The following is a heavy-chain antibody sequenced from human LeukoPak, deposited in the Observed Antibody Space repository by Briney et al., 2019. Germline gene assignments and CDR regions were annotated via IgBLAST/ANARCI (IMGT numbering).Heavy chain of an antibody. V-gene: IGHV4-59*01. CDR3: ARDLPRDIWFGESTGAFDI. CDR2: IYYSGST. Sequence: SETLSLTCTVSGGSISSYYWSWIRQPPGKGLEWIGYIYYSGSTNYNPSLKSRVTISVDTSKNQFSLKLSSVTAADTAVYYCARDLPRDIWFGESTGAFDIWGQGTMVTVSS. CDR1: GGSISSYY. D-gene: IGHD3-10*01. J-gene: IGHJ3*02.